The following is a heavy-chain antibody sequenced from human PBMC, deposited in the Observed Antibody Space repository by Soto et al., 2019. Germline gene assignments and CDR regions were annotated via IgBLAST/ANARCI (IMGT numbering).Heavy chain of an antibody. CDR3: ARDKITGLFDY. V-gene: IGHV4-34*01. J-gene: IGHJ4*02. D-gene: IGHD3-10*01. Sequence: PSETLSLTCAVYGGSFSGYSWTWIRQPPGTGLEWIGEINHSGSTNCNPSLKSRVTISVDTSKSQFSLKLTSVTAADTAVYYCARDKITGLFDYWGQGTLVTV. CDR1: GGSFSGYS. CDR2: INHSGST.